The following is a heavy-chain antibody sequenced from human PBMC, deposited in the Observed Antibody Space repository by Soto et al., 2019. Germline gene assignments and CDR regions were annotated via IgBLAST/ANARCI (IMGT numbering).Heavy chain of an antibody. V-gene: IGHV4-30-4*01. CDR3: ARERPDGSRLDP. CDR2: IYYSGST. D-gene: IGHD6-13*01. CDR1: GGSISSGDYY. J-gene: IGHJ5*02. Sequence: QVQLQESGPGLVKPSQTLSLTCTVSGGSISSGDYYWSWIRQSPGKGLEWIWYIYYSGSTYYNPYLKSRVTKSVDTSKNQFSLKLSSVTAADTAGYYCARERPDGSRLDPWGQGTLVTVSS.